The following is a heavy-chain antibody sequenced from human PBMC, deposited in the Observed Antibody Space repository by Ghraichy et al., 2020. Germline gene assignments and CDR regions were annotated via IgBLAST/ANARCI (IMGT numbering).Heavy chain of an antibody. Sequence: GGSLRLSCAASGFSFRSYAMSWVRQAPGKGLEWVSSISSSGGSTNYADSVKGRFTISRDTSKNTVYLQMNSLRAEDTAVYYCAKVRTTVAKWGDLDAWGQGTLVTGSS. V-gene: IGHV3-23*01. D-gene: IGHD4-23*01. J-gene: IGHJ5*02. CDR2: ISSSGGST. CDR1: GFSFRSYA. CDR3: AKVRTTVAKWGDLDA.